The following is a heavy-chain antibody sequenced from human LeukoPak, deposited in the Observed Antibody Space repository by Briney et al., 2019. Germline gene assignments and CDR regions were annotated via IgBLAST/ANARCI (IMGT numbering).Heavy chain of an antibody. CDR1: GGTFSSYA. Sequence: GGSLRLSCAASGGTFSSYAISWVRQAPGQGLEWMGRIIPILGIANYAQKFQGRVTITADKSTSTAYMELSSLRSEDTAVYYCARVVPAGEGGYYFDYWGQGTLVTVSS. D-gene: IGHD2-2*01. CDR3: ARVVPAGEGGYYFDY. CDR2: IIPILGIA. V-gene: IGHV1-69*04. J-gene: IGHJ4*02.